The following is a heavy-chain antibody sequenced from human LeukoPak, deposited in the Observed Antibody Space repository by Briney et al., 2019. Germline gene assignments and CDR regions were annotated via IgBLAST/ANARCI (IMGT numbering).Heavy chain of an antibody. CDR3: ARDSGNWNYAWFDP. V-gene: IGHV4-31*03. Sequence: SQTLSLTCTVSGGSISSGGYYWSWIRQHPGKGLEWIGYIYYSGSTYYNPSLKSRVTISVDTSKNQFSLKLSSVTAADTAVYYCARDSGNWNYAWFDPWGQGTLVTVSS. J-gene: IGHJ5*02. CDR1: GGSISSGGYY. D-gene: IGHD1-7*01. CDR2: IYYSGST.